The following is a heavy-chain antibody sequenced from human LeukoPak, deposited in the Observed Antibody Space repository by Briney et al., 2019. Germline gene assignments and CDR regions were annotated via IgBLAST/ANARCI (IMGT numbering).Heavy chain of an antibody. V-gene: IGHV3-7*01. CDR3: ARSTYDFWSGLFDY. J-gene: IGHJ4*02. D-gene: IGHD3-3*01. Sequence: PGGSLRLSCAASGFTFSNAWMNWVRQAPGKGLEWVANIKQDGSEKYYVDSVKGRFAISRDNAKNSLYLQMNSLRAEDTAVYYCARSTYDFWSGLFDYWGQGTLVTVSS. CDR2: IKQDGSEK. CDR1: GFTFSNAW.